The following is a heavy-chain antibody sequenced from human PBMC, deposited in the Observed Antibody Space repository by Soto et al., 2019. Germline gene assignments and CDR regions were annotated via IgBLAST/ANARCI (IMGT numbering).Heavy chain of an antibody. CDR3: ATSGYDTSGHIFPVPFDI. V-gene: IGHV3-30-3*01. J-gene: IGHJ3*02. CDR1: GFTFSTYT. Sequence: QVQLVESGGGVVRPGGSLRLSCAASGFTFSTYTMHWVRQTPGKGLEWVAIISSDGSNKYYADSVEGQFTISRDNSKNTLYLEINRLRAEDTAVYYCATSGYDTSGHIFPVPFDIWCQGTMVTVSS. CDR2: ISSDGSNK. D-gene: IGHD3-22*01.